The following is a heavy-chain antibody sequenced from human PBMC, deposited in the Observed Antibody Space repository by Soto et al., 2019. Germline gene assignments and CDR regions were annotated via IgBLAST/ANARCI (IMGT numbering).Heavy chain of an antibody. V-gene: IGHV3-74*01. CDR2: INSDGSST. D-gene: IGHD3-10*01. J-gene: IGHJ6*02. CDR3: ARDRWGGGRDMDV. Sequence: EVQLVESGGGLVQPGGSLRLSCAASGFTFSTYWIQWVRQAPGKGLVWVSRINSDGSSTNYADSVKGRFTISRDNAKNTLFLQMNSLRAEDTAVYYCARDRWGGGRDMDVWGQGTTVTVSS. CDR1: GFTFSTYW.